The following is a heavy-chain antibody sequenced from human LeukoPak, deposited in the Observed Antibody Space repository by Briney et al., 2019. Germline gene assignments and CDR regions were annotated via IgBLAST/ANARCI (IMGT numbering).Heavy chain of an antibody. D-gene: IGHD2-21*01. V-gene: IGHV3-30*04. J-gene: IGHJ6*02. Sequence: QPGRSLRLSCAASGFIFSSYAVHWVRQAPGKGLEWVAVISSDGRHIFYADSVKGRFTISRDNSKNTLYLQMNSLRAEDTALYLCARCGGTCSLPSTSAMDVWGQGTTVNVS. CDR3: ARCGGTCSLPSTSAMDV. CDR1: GFIFSSYA. CDR2: ISSDGRHI.